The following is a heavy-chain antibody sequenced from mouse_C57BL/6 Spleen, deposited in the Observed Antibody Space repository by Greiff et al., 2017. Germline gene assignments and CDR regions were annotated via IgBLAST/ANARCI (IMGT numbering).Heavy chain of an antibody. CDR2: INPNYGTT. CDR3: ASYYGSGDWYCEV. CDR1: GYSFTDYN. V-gene: IGHV1-39*01. J-gene: IGHJ1*03. D-gene: IGHD1-1*01. Sequence: VQLQQSGPELVKPGASVKISCKASGYSFTDYNMNWVKQSNGKSLEWIGVINPNYGTTSYNQKFKGKATLTVDQSSSTAYMQLNSLTSEDAAVYYCASYYGSGDWYCEVWGTGTTVTVSS.